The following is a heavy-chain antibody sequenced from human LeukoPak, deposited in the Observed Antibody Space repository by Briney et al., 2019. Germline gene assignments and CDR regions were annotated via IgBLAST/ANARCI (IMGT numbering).Heavy chain of an antibody. CDR2: ISNSGSYT. V-gene: IGHV3-21*05. J-gene: IGHJ4*02. D-gene: IGHD6-19*01. Sequence: PGRSLRLSCAASGFTFRSYGMHWVRQAPGKGLEWVSYISNSGSYTNYADSVKGRFTISRDNAKNSLYLQMSSLRAEDTAVYYCARSRGAGPAAYFDYWGQGTLITVSS. CDR1: GFTFRSYG. CDR3: ARSRGAGPAAYFDY.